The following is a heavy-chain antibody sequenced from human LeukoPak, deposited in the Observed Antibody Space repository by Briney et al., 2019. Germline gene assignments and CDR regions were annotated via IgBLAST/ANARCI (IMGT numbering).Heavy chain of an antibody. J-gene: IGHJ6*03. Sequence: GASVKVSCKASGYTFTSYDINWVRQATGQGLEWMGWMNPNSGNTGYAQKFQGRVTITRNTSISTAYMELSSLRSEDTAVYYCARVDSGSYWGYYYYYYMDVWGKGTTVTVSS. CDR1: GYTFTSYD. V-gene: IGHV1-8*03. D-gene: IGHD1-26*01. CDR3: ARVDSGSYWGYYYYYYMDV. CDR2: MNPNSGNT.